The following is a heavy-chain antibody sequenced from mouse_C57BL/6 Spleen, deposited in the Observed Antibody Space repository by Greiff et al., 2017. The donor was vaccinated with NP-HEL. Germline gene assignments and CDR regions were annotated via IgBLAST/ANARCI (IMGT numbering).Heavy chain of an antibody. J-gene: IGHJ2*01. CDR3: TRSPFGLRGY. Sequence: QVQLQQSGAELVRPGASVTLSCKASGYTFTDYEMHWVKQTPVHGLEWIGAIDPETGGTAYNQKFKGKAILTADKSSSTAYMELRSLTSEDSAVYYCTRSPFGLRGYWGQGTTLTGSS. CDR2: IDPETGGT. D-gene: IGHD2-4*01. CDR1: GYTFTDYE. V-gene: IGHV1-15*01.